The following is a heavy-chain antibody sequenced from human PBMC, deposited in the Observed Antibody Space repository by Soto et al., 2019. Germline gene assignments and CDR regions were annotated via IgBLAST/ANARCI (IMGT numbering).Heavy chain of an antibody. J-gene: IGHJ4*02. CDR3: ARDPFVRIPRGYSGYDPWIDC. Sequence: GGSLRLSCAASGFTFSSYAMHWVRQAPGKGLEWVALISYDGSNKYYADSVKGRFTISRDNSKNTLYLQMNSLRAEDTAVYYCARDPFVRIPRGYSGYDPWIDCWGQGTLVTVSS. CDR1: GFTFSSYA. V-gene: IGHV3-30-3*01. D-gene: IGHD5-12*01. CDR2: ISYDGSNK.